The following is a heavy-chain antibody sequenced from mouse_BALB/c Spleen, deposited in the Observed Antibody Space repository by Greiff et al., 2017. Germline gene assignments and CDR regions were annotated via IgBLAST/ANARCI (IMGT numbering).Heavy chain of an antibody. CDR2: INPSTGYT. Sequence: QVQLQQSGAELAKPGASVKMSCKASGYTFTSYWMHWVKQRPGQGLEWIGYINPSTGYTEYNQKFKDKATLTADKSSSTAYMQLSSLTSEDSAVYYCARNYGSSYRYFDYWGQGTTLTVSS. J-gene: IGHJ2*01. CDR3: ARNYGSSYRYFDY. D-gene: IGHD1-1*01. V-gene: IGHV1-7*01. CDR1: GYTFTSYW.